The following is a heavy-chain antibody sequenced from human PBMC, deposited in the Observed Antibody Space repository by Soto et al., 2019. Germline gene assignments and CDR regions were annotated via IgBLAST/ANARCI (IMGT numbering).Heavy chain of an antibody. V-gene: IGHV4-34*01. CDR3: STRAYDTNGYYRFDP. CDR1: GGSFSGHS. Sequence: LSLPCAVYGGSFSGHSWTWIRQSPGKGLEWIGDINHSGRVNYSPSLKSRVTISLDTSKNQFSLTLSAVTAADTAMYYCSTRAYDTNGYYRFDPWGQGTLVTVSS. J-gene: IGHJ5*01. CDR2: INHSGRV. D-gene: IGHD3-22*01.